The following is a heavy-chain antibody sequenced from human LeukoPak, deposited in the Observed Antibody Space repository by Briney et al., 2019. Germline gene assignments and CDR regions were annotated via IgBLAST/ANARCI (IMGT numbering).Heavy chain of an antibody. D-gene: IGHD3-3*01. CDR1: GGTFSSYA. V-gene: IGHV1-69*05. CDR3: ARGTYYDFWSGYPFDY. J-gene: IGHJ4*02. CDR2: IIPIFGTA. Sequence: ASVKDSCKAPGGTFSSYAISWVRQAPGQGLEWMGRIIPIFGTANYAQKFQGRVTITTDESTSTAYMELSGLRSEDTAVYYCARGTYYDFWSGYPFDYWGQGTLVTVSS.